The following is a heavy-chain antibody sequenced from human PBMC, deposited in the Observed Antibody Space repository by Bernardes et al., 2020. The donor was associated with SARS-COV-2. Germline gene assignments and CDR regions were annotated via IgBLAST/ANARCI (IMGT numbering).Heavy chain of an antibody. Sequence: SVKVSCKASGGTFSSYAISWVRQAPGQGLEWMGRIIPIFGTANYAQKFQGRVTITADESTSTAYMELSSLRSEDTAVYYCARDGDYNWKPRDADAFDIWGQGTMVTVSS. V-gene: IGHV1-69*13. J-gene: IGHJ3*02. CDR2: IIPIFGTA. D-gene: IGHD1-1*01. CDR3: ARDGDYNWKPRDADAFDI. CDR1: GGTFSSYA.